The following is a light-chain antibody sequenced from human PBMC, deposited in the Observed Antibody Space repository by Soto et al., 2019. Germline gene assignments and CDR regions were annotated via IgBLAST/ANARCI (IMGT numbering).Light chain of an antibody. CDR1: SSNIGAGKD. CDR2: SNN. V-gene: IGLV1-40*01. CDR3: QSYGTSLSGLYV. J-gene: IGLJ1*01. Sequence: QSVLTQPTSVSGAPGQRVTISCTGRSSNIGAGKDVHWYQQLPGTAPKVLIYSNNNRPSGVPDRFSVSKSGTSASLAITGLQVEDEADYFCQSYGTSLSGLYVFGTGTKVTVL.